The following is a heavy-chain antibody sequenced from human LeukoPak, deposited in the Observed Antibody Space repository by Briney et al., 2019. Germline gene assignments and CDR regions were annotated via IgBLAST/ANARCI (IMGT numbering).Heavy chain of an antibody. D-gene: IGHD6-13*01. V-gene: IGHV4-4*02. Sequence: SGTLSLTCAVSGGSIDSSNLWSWVRQPPGKGLEWIGEVYHSGTTNYNPSLKSRVTISVDKSKNQFSLKLSSVTAADTAVYYCAREGARIAAAGPFDYWGQGTLVSVSS. CDR1: GGSIDSSNL. CDR2: VYHSGTT. J-gene: IGHJ4*02. CDR3: AREGARIAAAGPFDY.